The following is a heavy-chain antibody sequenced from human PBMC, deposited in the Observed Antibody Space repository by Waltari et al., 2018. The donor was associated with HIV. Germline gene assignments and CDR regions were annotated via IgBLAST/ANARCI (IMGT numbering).Heavy chain of an antibody. Sequence: QVQLQQWGAGLLKPSETLSLTCAVYGGSFSGYYWSWIRQPPGKGLEWIGEINHSGSTNYNPSLKSRVTISVDTSKNQFSLKLSSVTAADTAVYYCARGGWRRMVGYCTGGVCHYYYGMDVWGQGTTVTVSS. CDR3: ARGGWRRMVGYCTGGVCHYYYGMDV. D-gene: IGHD2-8*02. V-gene: IGHV4-34*01. CDR2: INHSGST. CDR1: GGSFSGYY. J-gene: IGHJ6*02.